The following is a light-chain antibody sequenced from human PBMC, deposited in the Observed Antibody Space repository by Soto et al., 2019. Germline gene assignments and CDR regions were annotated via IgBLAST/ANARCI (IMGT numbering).Light chain of an antibody. CDR2: GAS. J-gene: IGKJ3*01. CDR3: QHYYGSPPFT. Sequence: EIVLTQSPGTLSLSPGERATLSCRASQSVSSTYLAWYQQKPGQAPRLLIYGASTRATGIPDRFSGIGSGTDATLTISRLEPEDFAVYSCQHYYGSPPFTFGPRTKVDIK. CDR1: QSVSSTY. V-gene: IGKV3-20*01.